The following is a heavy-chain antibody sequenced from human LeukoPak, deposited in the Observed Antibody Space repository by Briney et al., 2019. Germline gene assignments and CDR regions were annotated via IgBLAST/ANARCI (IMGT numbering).Heavy chain of an antibody. D-gene: IGHD6-13*01. Sequence: PGGSLRLSCAASGFTFSSYARSWVRQAPGKGLEWVSAISGSGGSTHYADSVKGRFTISRDNSKNTLYLQMNSLRAEDTAVYYCAKAPTISPAAGPKPDYCGQGTLVTVSS. CDR2: ISGSGGST. CDR1: GFTFSSYA. J-gene: IGHJ4*02. CDR3: AKAPTISPAAGPKPDY. V-gene: IGHV3-23*01.